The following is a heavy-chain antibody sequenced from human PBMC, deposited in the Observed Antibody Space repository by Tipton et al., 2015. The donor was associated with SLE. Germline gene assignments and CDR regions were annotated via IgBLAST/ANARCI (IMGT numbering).Heavy chain of an antibody. V-gene: IGHV4-59*08. CDR2: IYYSGRT. Sequence: TLSLTCTVSGGSISGFYWSWIRQPPGRGLEWIGYIYYSGRTNYKPSLKSRVTISVDTSKNEFSLELTSVTAADTAVYYCARVGDGYYYGMDVWGKGTTVTASS. CDR1: GGSISGFY. J-gene: IGHJ6*04. CDR3: ARVGDGYYYGMDV.